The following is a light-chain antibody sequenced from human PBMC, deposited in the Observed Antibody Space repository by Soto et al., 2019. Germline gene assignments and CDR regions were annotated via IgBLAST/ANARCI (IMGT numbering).Light chain of an antibody. CDR2: GST. Sequence: QSVLTQPPSVSGAPGQRVTISCAGSSSNIGAIYDVHWYQQLPGTAPKLLIYGSTNRPSGVPDRFSGSKSGSSASLAITGLQAEDADHYYRPYYDNSLNTVLFGGGTQLTVL. CDR1: SSNIGAIYD. CDR3: PYYDNSLNTVL. J-gene: IGLJ2*01. V-gene: IGLV1-40*01.